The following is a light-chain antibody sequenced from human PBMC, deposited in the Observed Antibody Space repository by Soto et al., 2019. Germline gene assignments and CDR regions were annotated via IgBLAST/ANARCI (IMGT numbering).Light chain of an antibody. J-gene: IGKJ5*01. V-gene: IGKV3D-20*02. Sequence: EIVLTQSPGTLSLSPGERATLSCRASQSVDSTYLAWYQQRPGQAPRLLIYAASNRATGIPDRFSGSGSGTDFILTISSLEPEDFAVYYCQQRKPWTMPFGQGTQLEIX. CDR2: AAS. CDR1: QSVDSTY. CDR3: QQRKPWTMP.